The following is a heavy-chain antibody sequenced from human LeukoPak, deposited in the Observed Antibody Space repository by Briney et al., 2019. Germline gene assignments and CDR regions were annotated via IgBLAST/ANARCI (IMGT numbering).Heavy chain of an antibody. CDR2: INPDSGST. CDR1: GYPVTNSY. D-gene: IGHD2-2*01. Sequence: EASVKVSCKTSGYPVTNSYMHWVRQAPGQGLEWMGIINPDSGSTNYAQKFQGRVTMTRGMSTSTIYMELSSLRSEDTAVYYCARAGGYCSSSTCYLAYYFDYWGQGTLVTVSS. J-gene: IGHJ4*02. V-gene: IGHV1-46*01. CDR3: ARAGGYCSSSTCYLAYYFDY.